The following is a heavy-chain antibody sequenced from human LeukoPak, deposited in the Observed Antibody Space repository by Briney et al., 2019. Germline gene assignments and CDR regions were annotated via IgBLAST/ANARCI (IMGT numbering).Heavy chain of an antibody. J-gene: IGHJ4*02. V-gene: IGHV4-59*01. D-gene: IGHD3-10*01. CDR2: IYYSGST. CDR3: ARDGSGSTPFDY. CDR1: GGSISSYY. Sequence: PSETLSLTCTVSGGSISSYYWSWIRQPPGKGLEWIGYIYYSGSTNYNPSLKSRVTISVDTSKNQFSLKLSSVTAADTAVYYCARDGSGSTPFDYWGQGTLVTVSS.